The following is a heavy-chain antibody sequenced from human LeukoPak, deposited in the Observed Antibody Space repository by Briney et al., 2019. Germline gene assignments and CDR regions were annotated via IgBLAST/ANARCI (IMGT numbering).Heavy chain of an antibody. Sequence: SETLSLTCAVYGGSFSGYYWSWIRQPPGKGLEWIGEINHSGSTNYNPSLKSRVTISVDTSKNQFSLKLSSVSAADTAVYYCASSSWYNYYYYYMDVWGKGTTVTISS. CDR3: ASSSWYNYYYYYMDV. CDR1: GGSFSGYY. D-gene: IGHD6-13*01. V-gene: IGHV4-34*01. J-gene: IGHJ6*03. CDR2: INHSGST.